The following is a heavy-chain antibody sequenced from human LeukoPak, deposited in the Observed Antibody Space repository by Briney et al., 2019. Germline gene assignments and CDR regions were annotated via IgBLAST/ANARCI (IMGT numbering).Heavy chain of an antibody. Sequence: SSETLSLTCTVSGGSISSGDYYWSWIRQPPGKGLEWIGYIYYSGSTYYNPSLKSRVTISVDTSKNQFSLKLSSVTAADTAVYFCARPTERQSLNAFDIWGQGTMVTVSS. CDR3: ARPTERQSLNAFDI. J-gene: IGHJ3*02. D-gene: IGHD1-1*01. CDR2: IYYSGST. V-gene: IGHV4-30-4*01. CDR1: GGSISSGDYY.